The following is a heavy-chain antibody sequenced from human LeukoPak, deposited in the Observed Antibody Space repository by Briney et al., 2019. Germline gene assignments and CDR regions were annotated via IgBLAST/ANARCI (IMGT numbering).Heavy chain of an antibody. J-gene: IGHJ4*02. CDR2: INHSGST. V-gene: IGHV4-38-2*02. CDR1: GYSISSGYY. CDR3: AGRWGTVVRGVIDN. Sequence: SETLSLTCTVSGYSISSGYYWSWIRQPPGKGLECIGEINHSGSTNYNPSLKSRVTTSLATSKNQLSLKLSSVTAADTAVYYCAGRWGTVVRGVIDNWGQGTLVSVSS. D-gene: IGHD3-10*01.